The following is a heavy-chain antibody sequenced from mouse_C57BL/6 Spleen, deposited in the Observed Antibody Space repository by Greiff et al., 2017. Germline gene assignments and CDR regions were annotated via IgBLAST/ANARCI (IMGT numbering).Heavy chain of an antibody. CDR2: IDPSDSYT. V-gene: IGHV1-50*01. CDR1: GYTFTSYW. CDR3: ARWDYYDYDGFAY. J-gene: IGHJ3*01. D-gene: IGHD2-4*01. Sequence: QVQLQQSGAELVKPGASVKLSCKASGYTFTSYWMQWVKQRPGQGLEWIGEIDPSDSYTNYNQKFKGKATLTVDTSSSTAYMSLSSLTSEDSAVYYGARWDYYDYDGFAYWGQGTLVTVSA.